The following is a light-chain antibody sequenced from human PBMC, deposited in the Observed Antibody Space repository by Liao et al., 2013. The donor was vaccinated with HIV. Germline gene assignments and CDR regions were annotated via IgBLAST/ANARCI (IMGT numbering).Light chain of an antibody. V-gene: IGLV3-1*01. J-gene: IGLJ1*01. CDR1: KLGDEY. CDR2: QDS. Sequence: SYELTQPPSVSVSPGQTASITCSGDKLGDEYASWYQQKPGQSPVLVIYQDSKRPSGIPERFSGSKSGKTATLTISGTQAMDEADYYCQAWDSSTYVFGTGTKVTVL. CDR3: QAWDSSTYV.